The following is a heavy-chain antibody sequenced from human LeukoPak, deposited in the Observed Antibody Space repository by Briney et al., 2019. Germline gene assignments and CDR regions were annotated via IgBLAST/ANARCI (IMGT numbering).Heavy chain of an antibody. J-gene: IGHJ5*02. CDR3: ARGGSYYYDSSGLRRWFDP. D-gene: IGHD3-22*01. CDR2: IYHSGST. Sequence: RPSETLSLTCTVSGYSISSGYYWGWIRQPPGKGLVWIGSIYHSGSTYYNPSLKSRVTISVDTSKNQFSLKLSSVTAGDTAVYYGARGGSYYYDSSGLRRWFDPWGQGTLVTVSS. V-gene: IGHV4-38-2*02. CDR1: GYSISSGYY.